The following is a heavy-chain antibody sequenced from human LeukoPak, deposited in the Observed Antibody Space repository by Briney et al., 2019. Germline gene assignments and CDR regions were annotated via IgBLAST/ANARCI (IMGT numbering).Heavy chain of an antibody. CDR3: TSSSHSSIRFDY. CDR2: FYSGGAT. CDR1: GFTVSSNY. D-gene: IGHD6-13*01. Sequence: GGSLRLSCAASGFTVSSNYMSWVRQAPGKGLEWVSVFYSGGATYYADSVKGRFTIPRDNSKNTLYLQMNSLRAEDTAVYYCTSSSHSSIRFDYWGQGTLVTVSS. J-gene: IGHJ4*02. V-gene: IGHV3-53*01.